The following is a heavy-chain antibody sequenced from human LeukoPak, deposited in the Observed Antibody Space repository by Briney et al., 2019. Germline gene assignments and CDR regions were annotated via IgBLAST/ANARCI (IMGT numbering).Heavy chain of an antibody. Sequence: GGSLRLSCAASGFTFSSDAMSWVRQAPGKGLEWVSAISGSGGSTYYADSVKGRFTISRDNSKNTLYLQMNSLRAEDTAVYYCAKGLIVGDTRSNWFDPWGQGTLVTVSS. D-gene: IGHD1-26*01. V-gene: IGHV3-23*01. CDR2: ISGSGGST. CDR3: AKGLIVGDTRSNWFDP. CDR1: GFTFSSDA. J-gene: IGHJ5*02.